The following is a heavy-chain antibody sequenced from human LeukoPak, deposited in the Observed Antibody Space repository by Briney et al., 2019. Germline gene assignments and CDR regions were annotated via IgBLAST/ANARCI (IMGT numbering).Heavy chain of an antibody. D-gene: IGHD5-18*01. CDR1: VFTFGDNA. J-gene: IGHJ6*02. CDR3: ARGPIQLWIHNAMDV. V-gene: IGHV3-49*04. Sequence: PGRPLRLSCRGSVFTFGDNAMSWVRQAPGKGLEWVGFIRSKAYRGTTEYAASVKGRFTISRDDSASIAYLQMNSLKTEDTAVYYCARGPIQLWIHNAMDVWGQGTTVTVSS. CDR2: IRSKAYRGTT.